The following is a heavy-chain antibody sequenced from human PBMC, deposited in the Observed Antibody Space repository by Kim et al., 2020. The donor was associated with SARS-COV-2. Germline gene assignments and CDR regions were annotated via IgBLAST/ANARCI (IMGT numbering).Heavy chain of an antibody. CDR2: ISGSGGTT. CDR1: GFTFSSYA. V-gene: IGHV3-23*01. J-gene: IGHJ4*02. CDR3: VSSPYSDRAHYFDY. D-gene: IGHD4-17*01. Sequence: GGSLRLSCAASGFTFSSYAMSWVRQAPGKGLEWVSVISGSGGTTYYADSVKGRFTISRDNSKNTLSLQMNNLRAEDTAVYYCVSSPYSDRAHYFDYWGQG.